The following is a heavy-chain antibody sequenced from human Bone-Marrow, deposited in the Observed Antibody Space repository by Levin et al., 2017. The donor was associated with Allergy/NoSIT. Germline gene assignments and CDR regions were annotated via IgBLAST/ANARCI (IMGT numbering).Heavy chain of an antibody. CDR2: VYYGGKT. CDR1: GVSLSSLDS. CDR3: ARDPGGYSSGWHYFDS. J-gene: IGHJ4*02. D-gene: IGHD6-19*01. Sequence: SCAVSGVSLSSLDSWSWVRQPPGKGLEWIGEVYYGGKTNYNPSLKSRVTLSVDQSKNQFSLKLNSMTAADTAVYYCARDPGGYSSGWHYFDSWGQGTLVTVSS. V-gene: IGHV4-4*02.